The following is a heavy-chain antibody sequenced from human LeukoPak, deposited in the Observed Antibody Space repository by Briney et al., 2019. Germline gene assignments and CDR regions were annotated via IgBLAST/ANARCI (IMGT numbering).Heavy chain of an antibody. Sequence: GGSPRLSCTASGFIFNNFWMNWVRQAPGKGLEWVANIKQDGNEKYYVDSVMGRFTISRDNAKNSMYLQMNTLRAEDTGVYYCARVLYYGSARRYYFDYWGQGTLVTVSS. D-gene: IGHD3-10*01. CDR2: IKQDGNEK. CDR3: ARVLYYGSARRYYFDY. J-gene: IGHJ4*02. V-gene: IGHV3-7*01. CDR1: GFIFNNFW.